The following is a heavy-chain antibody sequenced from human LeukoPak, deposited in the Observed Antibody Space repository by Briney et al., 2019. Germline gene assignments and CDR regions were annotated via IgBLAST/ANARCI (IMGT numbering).Heavy chain of an antibody. D-gene: IGHD3-22*01. Sequence: SETLSLTCTVSGGSISTSGYYWGWIRKPPGKGLEWIGNIYHSGSTYYNPSLKSRLPISVDTSKNHFSLDLSSVTAADSAIYYCARDYRMTMLVDWGQGTLVTVSS. CDR2: IYHSGST. CDR3: ARDYRMTMLVD. V-gene: IGHV4-39*07. J-gene: IGHJ4*02. CDR1: GGSISTSGYY.